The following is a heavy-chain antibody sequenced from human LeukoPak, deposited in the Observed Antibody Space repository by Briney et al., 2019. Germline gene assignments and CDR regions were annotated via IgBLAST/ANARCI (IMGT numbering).Heavy chain of an antibody. D-gene: IGHD3-10*01. V-gene: IGHV3-15*01. J-gene: IGHJ4*02. CDR3: TSGRGADPFDY. CDR2: IKSKTDGGTT. CDR1: GFTFINAW. Sequence: GGSLRLSCAASGFTFINAWMAWVRQAPGKGLEWVGRIKSKTDGGTTDYAAPVKGRFTISRDDSKNTLYLQMNSLKTEDTAVYYCTSGRGADPFDYWGQGTLVTVSS.